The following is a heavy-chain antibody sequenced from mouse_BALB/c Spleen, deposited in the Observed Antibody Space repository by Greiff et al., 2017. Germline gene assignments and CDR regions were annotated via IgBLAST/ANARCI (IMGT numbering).Heavy chain of an antibody. CDR3: ARRYYGSRGDWYFDV. V-gene: IGHV1-14*01. J-gene: IGHJ1*01. D-gene: IGHD1-1*01. CDR2: INPYNDGT. Sequence: EVQLVESGPELVKPGASVKMSCKASGYTFTSYVMHWVKQKPGQGLEWIGYINPYNDGTKYNEKFKGKATLTSDKSSSTAYMELSSLTSEDSAVYYCARRYYGSRGDWYFDVWGAGTTVTVSS. CDR1: GYTFTSYV.